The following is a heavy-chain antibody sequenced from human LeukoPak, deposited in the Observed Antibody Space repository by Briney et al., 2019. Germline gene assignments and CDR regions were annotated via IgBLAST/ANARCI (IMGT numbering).Heavy chain of an antibody. J-gene: IGHJ4*02. CDR2: IIPIFGTA. CDR1: GGTFSSYA. V-gene: IGHV1-69*05. D-gene: IGHD3-22*01. CDR3: ARESSYYYDSSGYTAH. Sequence: SVKVSCKASGGTFSSYAISWVRQAPGQGLEWTGRIIPIFGTAKYAQKFQGRITNTTDESTSTAYREVSSLRSEDTAVYYCARESSYYYDSSGYTAHWGQGTLVTVSS.